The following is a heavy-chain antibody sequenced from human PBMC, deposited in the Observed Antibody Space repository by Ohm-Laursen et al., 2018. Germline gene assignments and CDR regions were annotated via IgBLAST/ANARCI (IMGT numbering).Heavy chain of an antibody. CDR1: GFTFDDYA. D-gene: IGHD1-7*01. V-gene: IGHV3-9*01. Sequence: SLRLSCAASGFTFDDYAMHWVRHAPGKGLEWVSGITWNSGTIGYADSVKGRFTLSRDHAKNSLYLQMNSLRAEDTALYYCAKRGTALDYWGQGTLVTVSS. CDR3: AKRGTALDY. CDR2: ITWNSGTI. J-gene: IGHJ4*02.